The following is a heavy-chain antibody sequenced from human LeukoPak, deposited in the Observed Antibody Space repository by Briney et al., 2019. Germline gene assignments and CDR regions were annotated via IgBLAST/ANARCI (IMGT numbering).Heavy chain of an antibody. V-gene: IGHV1-2*06. CDR1: GYTFTGHY. CDR2: INPNSGGT. D-gene: IGHD1-1*01. CDR3: ARNDYATDYFDY. J-gene: IGHJ4*02. Sequence: ASVKVSCKASGYTFTGHYMHWVRQAPGQGLEWMGRINPNSGGTNYAQKFQGRVTMTRDTSITTAYMELSRLRSDDTAVYYCARNDYATDYFDYWGQGTLVTVSP.